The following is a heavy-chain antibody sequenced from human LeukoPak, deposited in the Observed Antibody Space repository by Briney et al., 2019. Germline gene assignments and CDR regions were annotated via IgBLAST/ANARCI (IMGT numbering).Heavy chain of an antibody. CDR1: GYSISSGYY. CDR3: AREKRAAARALEY. CDR2: IYHSGST. V-gene: IGHV4-38-2*02. D-gene: IGHD6-13*01. Sequence: SETLSLTCTVSGYSISSGYYWGWIRQPPGKGLEWIGSIYHSGSTYFNPSLKSRVTISVDTSKNQFSLKLSSVTAADTAVYYCAREKRAAARALEYWGQGTLVTVSS. J-gene: IGHJ4*02.